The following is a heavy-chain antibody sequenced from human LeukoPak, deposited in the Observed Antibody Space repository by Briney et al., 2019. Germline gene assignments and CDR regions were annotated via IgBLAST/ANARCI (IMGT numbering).Heavy chain of an antibody. CDR1: GGSISSGGYY. CDR3: ARGMATYRPGFDY. CDR2: IYDGGAT. V-gene: IGHV4-30-2*01. J-gene: IGHJ4*02. Sequence: SETLSLTCTVSGGSISSGGYYWSWIRQPPGKGLEWIGYIYDGGATYFNPSLKSRVTISVDRSKNQFSLKVRSVTAADTAVYHCARGMATYRPGFDYWGQGTLVTVSS. D-gene: IGHD5-24*01.